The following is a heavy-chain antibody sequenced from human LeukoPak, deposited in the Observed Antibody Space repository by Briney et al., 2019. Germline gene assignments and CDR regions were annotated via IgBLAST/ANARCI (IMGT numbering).Heavy chain of an antibody. D-gene: IGHD2-15*01. V-gene: IGHV1-8*01. Sequence: ASVKVSCKASGYTFTSYDINWVRQATGQGLEWMGWMNPNSGNTGYAQKFQGRVTITTDESTSTAYMELSSLRSEDTAVYYCARDWRVVAATDNWFDPWGQGALVTVSS. CDR2: MNPNSGNT. CDR3: ARDWRVVAATDNWFDP. J-gene: IGHJ5*02. CDR1: GYTFTSYD.